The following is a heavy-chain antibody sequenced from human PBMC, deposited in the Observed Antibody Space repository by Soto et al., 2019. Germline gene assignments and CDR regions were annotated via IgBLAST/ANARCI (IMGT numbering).Heavy chain of an antibody. CDR2: INPDNGDT. Sequence: QVQLVQSGAEVKKPGASLKVSCKASGYTFSNFGVSWVRQAPGQGLEWIGWINPDNGDTNYGQKFQGRATMTTDTFTNTAHMEMRGLRSDDTAVYYCARGVRVSAGLDYYMAVWSEGTTVNVS. V-gene: IGHV1-18*01. CDR1: GYTFSNFG. J-gene: IGHJ6*03. D-gene: IGHD3-10*02. CDR3: ARGVRVSAGLDYYMAV.